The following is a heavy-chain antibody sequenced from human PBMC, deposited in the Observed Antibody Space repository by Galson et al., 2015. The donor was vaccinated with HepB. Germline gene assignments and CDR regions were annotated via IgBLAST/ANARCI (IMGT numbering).Heavy chain of an antibody. J-gene: IGHJ4*02. Sequence: FLRLSCAASGFTFSSYAMHWVRQAPGKGLEYVSAISSNGGSTYYADSVKGRFTISRDNSKNTLYLQMSSLRAEDTAVYYCVKDWGITIFGVVTRTSYFDYWGQGTLVTVSS. D-gene: IGHD3-3*01. CDR3: VKDWGITIFGVVTRTSYFDY. CDR2: ISSNGGST. V-gene: IGHV3-64D*06. CDR1: GFTFSSYA.